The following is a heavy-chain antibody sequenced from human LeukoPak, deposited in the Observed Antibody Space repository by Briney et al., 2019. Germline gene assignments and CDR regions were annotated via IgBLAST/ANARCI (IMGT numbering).Heavy chain of an antibody. D-gene: IGHD3-10*01. V-gene: IGHV4-59*01. J-gene: IGHJ5*02. CDR1: GGSISSYY. Sequence: SETLSLTCTVSGGSISSYYWSWIRQPPGKGLEWIGYIYYSGSTNYNPSLKSRVTISVDTSKNQFSLKLSSVTAADTAVYYCAREGNYYGSGSTINWFDPWGQGTLVTVSS. CDR3: AREGNYYGSGSTINWFDP. CDR2: IYYSGST.